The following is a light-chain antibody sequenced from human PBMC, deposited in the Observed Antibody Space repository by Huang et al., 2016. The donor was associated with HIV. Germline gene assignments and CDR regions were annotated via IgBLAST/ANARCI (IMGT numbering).Light chain of an antibody. J-gene: IGKJ1*01. V-gene: IGKV3-15*01. Sequence: EIVMTQSPVTLSVSPGESATLSCRASQNVITNLAWYQHKPGRAPRLLIYGASTSATSVPARFSASGSGTEFTLTVGGLRSDDFAVYYCQHYDNWAPATFGQGTKLEFK. CDR2: GAS. CDR1: QNVITN. CDR3: QHYDNWAPAT.